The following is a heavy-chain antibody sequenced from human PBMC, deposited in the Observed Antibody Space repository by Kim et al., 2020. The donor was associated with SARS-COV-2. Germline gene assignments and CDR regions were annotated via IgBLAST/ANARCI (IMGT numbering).Heavy chain of an antibody. J-gene: IGHJ6*02. CDR2: IYPGDSDT. CDR3: ARIPEVTIAAVYYYYGMDV. Sequence: GESLKISCKGSGYSFTSYWIGWVRQMPGKGLEWMGIIYPGDSDTRYSPSFQGQVTIPADKSISTAYLQWSSLKASDTAMYYCARIPEVTIAAVYYYYGMDVWGQGTTVTVSS. CDR1: GYSFTSYW. V-gene: IGHV5-51*01. D-gene: IGHD6-13*01.